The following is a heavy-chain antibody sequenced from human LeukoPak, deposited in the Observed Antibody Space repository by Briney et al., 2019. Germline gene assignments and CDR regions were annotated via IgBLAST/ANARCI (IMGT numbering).Heavy chain of an antibody. J-gene: IGHJ4*02. CDR1: GYSLSDLS. CDR3: ATDRVYGSSGRSWGFFDY. Sequence: GASVKVSCKISGYSLSDLSIHWVREAPAEGLEWMGGFDSENNKMVYSQKFQGRVTMTEDTSADTAYMELTSLRSEDTAVYLCATDRVYGSSGRSWGFFDYWGQGTLVIVSS. CDR2: FDSENNKM. V-gene: IGHV1-24*01. D-gene: IGHD6-19*01.